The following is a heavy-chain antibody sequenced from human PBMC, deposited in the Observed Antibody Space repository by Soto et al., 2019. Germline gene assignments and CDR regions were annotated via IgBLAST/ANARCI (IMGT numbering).Heavy chain of an antibody. CDR2: IYPSDSDT. CDR3: ARPANTVADHFDL. V-gene: IGHV5-51*01. CDR1: GYTFTIYW. J-gene: IGHJ4*02. D-gene: IGHD4-17*01. Sequence: PWESLKISWQVSGYTFTIYWIGWVRQMPGKSLECMGNIYPSDSDTRYSPSFQGQVTIPAEQSINTAYLQWDSLKASDTAISYCARPANTVADHFDLWGQGTPVTVSS.